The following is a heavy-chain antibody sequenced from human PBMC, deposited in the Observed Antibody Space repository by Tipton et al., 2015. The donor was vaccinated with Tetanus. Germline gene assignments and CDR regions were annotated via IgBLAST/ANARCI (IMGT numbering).Heavy chain of an antibody. J-gene: IGHJ3*02. V-gene: IGHV1-46*01. Sequence: QLVQSGAEVKKPGASVKVSCKASGYTFTSYYMHWVRQAPGQGLEWMGIINPSGGSTSYAQKFQGRVTMTRDTSTSTVYRERSSLRSEDAAVYYGARGGDITMIVGGAFDIWGQGTMVTVSS. CDR2: INPSGGST. CDR3: ARGGDITMIVGGAFDI. D-gene: IGHD3-22*01. CDR1: GYTFTSYY.